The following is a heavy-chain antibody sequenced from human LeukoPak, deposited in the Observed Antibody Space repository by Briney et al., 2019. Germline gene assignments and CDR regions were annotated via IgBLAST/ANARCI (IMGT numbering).Heavy chain of an antibody. D-gene: IGHD3-10*01. CDR1: GFTFSNAW. CDR2: IRSTANGYAT. Sequence: GGSLRLSCAASGFTFSNAWMSWVRQAPGKGLGWVGRIRSTANGYATAYAASVKGRFTISRDDSKNTAYLRMDSLKTEDTAVYYCTGNYYGSGSYADFDYWGQGTLVTVSS. J-gene: IGHJ4*02. V-gene: IGHV3-73*01. CDR3: TGNYYGSGSYADFDY.